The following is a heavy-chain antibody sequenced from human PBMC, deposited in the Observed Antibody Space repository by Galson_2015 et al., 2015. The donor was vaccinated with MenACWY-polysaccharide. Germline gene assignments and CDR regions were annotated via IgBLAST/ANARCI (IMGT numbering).Heavy chain of an antibody. V-gene: IGHV3-23*01. D-gene: IGHD5-12*01. CDR3: ARLSGYTYRSPYYSDY. Sequence: SLRLSCAAAGFTFSSYAMSWVRQAPGKGLEWVLSMSGSGGSTYYGDSVKGRFTISRDNSKNTLYLQMNSLRAEDTAIYYCARLSGYTYRSPYYSDYWGQGTLVTVSS. CDR2: MSGSGGST. CDR1: GFTFSSYA. J-gene: IGHJ4*02.